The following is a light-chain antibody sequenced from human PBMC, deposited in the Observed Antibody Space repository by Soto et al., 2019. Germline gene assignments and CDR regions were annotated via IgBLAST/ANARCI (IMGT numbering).Light chain of an antibody. Sequence: DIQRTQSPSNLSGSLGDGLTTTCVASQTISSWLAWYQQKPGKAPKLLIYNASTLKSGVPSRFSGSGSGTECTLTSSSLQPDDFATYYCQHYHRYSEAFGQGTKVDIK. V-gene: IGKV1-5*03. CDR1: QTISSW. J-gene: IGKJ1*01. CDR2: NAS. CDR3: QHYHRYSEA.